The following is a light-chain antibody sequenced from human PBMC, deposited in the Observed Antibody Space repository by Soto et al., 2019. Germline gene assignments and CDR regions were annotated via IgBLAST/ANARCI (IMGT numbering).Light chain of an antibody. V-gene: IGLV2-23*01. CDR3: CSSAGSSSHVV. CDR2: EGS. Sequence: QSALTQPASVSGSPGQSITISCTGTSSDVGSYNLVSWYQQHPGKAPKLMIYEGSKRPSGVSNRFSGSKSGNTASLTISGLQAEDEADYYCCSSAGSSSHVVFGGVTKLTVL. CDR1: SSDVGSYNL. J-gene: IGLJ2*01.